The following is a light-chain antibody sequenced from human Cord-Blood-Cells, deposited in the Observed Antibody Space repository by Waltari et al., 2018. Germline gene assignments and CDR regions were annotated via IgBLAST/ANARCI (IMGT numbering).Light chain of an antibody. CDR3: QQYYSTPPWT. CDR2: AAS. J-gene: IGKJ1*01. Sequence: DIQMTQSPYSLSASVVDRDTITCRASQGISNSLAWYQQKPGKAPKLLLYAASRLESGVPSRFSGSGSGTDYTLTISSLQPEDFATYYCQQYYSTPPWTFGQGTKVEIK. V-gene: IGKV1-NL1*01. CDR1: QGISNS.